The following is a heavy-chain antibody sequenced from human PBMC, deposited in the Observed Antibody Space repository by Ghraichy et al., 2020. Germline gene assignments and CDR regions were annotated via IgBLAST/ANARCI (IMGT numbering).Heavy chain of an antibody. D-gene: IGHD3-16*01. J-gene: IGHJ6*02. Sequence: GSLRLSCAASGFTFSSYAMSWVRQAPGKGLEWVSAISGSGGSIYYADSVKGRFTISRDNSKNTLYLQMNSLRAEDTAIYYCAKVGAFAGGEQHYYYYYYGMDVWGQGTTVTVSS. V-gene: IGHV3-23*01. CDR3: AKVGAFAGGEQHYYYYYYGMDV. CDR2: ISGSGGSI. CDR1: GFTFSSYA.